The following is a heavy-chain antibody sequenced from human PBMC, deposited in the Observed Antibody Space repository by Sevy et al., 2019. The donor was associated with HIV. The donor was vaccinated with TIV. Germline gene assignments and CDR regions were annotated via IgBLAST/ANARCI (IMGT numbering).Heavy chain of an antibody. V-gene: IGHV5-51*01. J-gene: IGHJ4*02. D-gene: IGHD2-21*02. Sequence: GESLKISCKGSGYSFTSYWIGWVRQMPGKGLEWMGIIYPGDSDTRYSPSFPGQVTISADKSISTAYLQWSSLKASDTAMYYCARLNCGGDCYEVYFDYWGQGTLVTVSS. CDR1: GYSFTSYW. CDR2: IYPGDSDT. CDR3: ARLNCGGDCYEVYFDY.